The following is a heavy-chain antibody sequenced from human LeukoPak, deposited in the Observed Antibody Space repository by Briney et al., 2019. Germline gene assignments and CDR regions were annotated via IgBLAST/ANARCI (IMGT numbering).Heavy chain of an antibody. CDR2: IYYSGST. CDR1: GGSISSSDYH. CDR3: ARGLTRGYTYGGCFDP. Sequence: SETLSLTCTVSGGSISSSDYHWGWIRQPPGTGLEWIASIYYSGSTYYSPSLKSGVTISVDTSKNQFSLKLRSVTATDTAVYYCARGLTRGYTYGGCFDPWGQGTLVTVSS. V-gene: IGHV4-39*01. D-gene: IGHD5-12*01. J-gene: IGHJ5*02.